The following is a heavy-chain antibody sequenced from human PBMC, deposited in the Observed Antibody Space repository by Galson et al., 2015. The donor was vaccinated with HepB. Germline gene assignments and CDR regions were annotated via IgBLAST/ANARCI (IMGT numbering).Heavy chain of an antibody. CDR1: GFSLDSVAVA. V-gene: IGHV2-5*02. CDR2: IYWDDDK. CDR3: AYRSGNRGHSMDV. Sequence: TLTCTFSGFSLDSVAVAVGWIRQPPGEALEWLALIYWDDDKRYSPSLRSRLTITKDTSKNQVVLTMTNVDPADAATYYCAYRSGNRGHSMDVWGKGTTVAVSS. J-gene: IGHJ6*04. D-gene: IGHD5-18*01.